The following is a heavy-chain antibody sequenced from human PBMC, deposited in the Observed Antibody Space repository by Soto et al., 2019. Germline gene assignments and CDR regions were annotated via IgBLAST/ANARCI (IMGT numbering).Heavy chain of an antibody. CDR3: ANDLGFYCCGDSCYSGYFDY. J-gene: IGHJ4*02. Sequence: PGGSLRLSCAASGFTFSSYAMSWVRQAPGKGLEWVSAISGSGGSTYYADSVKGRFTISRDNSKNTLYLQMNSLRAEDTAVYYCANDLGFYCCGDSCYSGYFDYCGQGTLVTVSS. D-gene: IGHD2-15*01. V-gene: IGHV3-23*01. CDR2: ISGSGGST. CDR1: GFTFSSYA.